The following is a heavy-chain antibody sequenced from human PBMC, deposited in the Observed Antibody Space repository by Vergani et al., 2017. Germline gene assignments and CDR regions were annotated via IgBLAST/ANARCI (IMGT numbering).Heavy chain of an antibody. D-gene: IGHD6-19*01. CDR3: AKVVRSEVAGTFGAFDL. Sequence: EVQLLESGGDLVQPGGSLRLSCAASGFTFIMHAMSWVRQAPGKGLEWVSTLSASDRRTHYADSVKGRFTISRDNSKNTLFLHMNSLRPEDTAVYYCAKVVRSEVAGTFGAFDLWGQGTMVTVSS. J-gene: IGHJ3*01. CDR2: LSASDRRT. CDR1: GFTFIMHA. V-gene: IGHV3-23*01.